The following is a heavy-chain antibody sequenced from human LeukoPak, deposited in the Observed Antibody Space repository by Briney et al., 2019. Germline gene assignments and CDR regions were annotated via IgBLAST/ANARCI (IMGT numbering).Heavy chain of an antibody. CDR3: ARLRYGSGSTFFDY. V-gene: IGHV4-59*08. CDR2: IYYSGST. D-gene: IGHD3-10*01. Sequence: PSETLSLTCTVSGGSISSYYWSWIRQPPGKGLEWIGYIYYSGSTNYNPSLKSRVTISVDTSKNQFSLKLSSVTAADTAVYYCARLRYGSGSTFFDYWGQGTLVTVSS. J-gene: IGHJ4*02. CDR1: GGSISSYY.